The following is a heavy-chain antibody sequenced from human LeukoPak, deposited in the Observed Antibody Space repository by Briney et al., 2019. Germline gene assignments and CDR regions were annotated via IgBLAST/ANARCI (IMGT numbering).Heavy chain of an antibody. CDR2: INHSGST. CDR1: GGSFSGYY. D-gene: IGHD6-13*01. Sequence: SETLSLTCAVYGGSFSGYYWSRIRQPPGKGLEWIGEINHSGSTNYNPSLKSRVTISVDTSKNQFSLKLSSVTAADTAVYYCASEGIAAAGTHWGQGTLVTVSS. CDR3: ASEGIAAAGTH. V-gene: IGHV4-34*01. J-gene: IGHJ4*02.